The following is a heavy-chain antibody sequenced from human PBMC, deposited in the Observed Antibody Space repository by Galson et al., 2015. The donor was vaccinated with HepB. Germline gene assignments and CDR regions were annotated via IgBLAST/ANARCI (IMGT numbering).Heavy chain of an antibody. Sequence: SVKVSCKASGYTFTNYVIHWVRQAPGQRLEWMGWILTDNGNTKYSQNFQGRVTITRDTSASTAYMELSSLTSEDTAVYYCAKDGAVARTASNWFDPWGQGTLVTVSS. D-gene: IGHD6-19*01. CDR3: AKDGAVARTASNWFDP. V-gene: IGHV1-3*04. CDR2: ILTDNGNT. J-gene: IGHJ5*02. CDR1: GYTFTNYV.